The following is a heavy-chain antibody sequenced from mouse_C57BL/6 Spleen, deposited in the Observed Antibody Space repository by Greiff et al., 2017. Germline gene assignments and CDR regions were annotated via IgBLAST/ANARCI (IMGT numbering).Heavy chain of an antibody. V-gene: IGHV5-17*01. D-gene: IGHD1-2*01. CDR2: ISSGSSTI. Sequence: EVQLVESGGGLVKPGGSLKLSCAASGFTFSDYGMHWVRQAPEKGLEWVAYISSGSSTIYYADTVKGRFTISRDNAKNTLFLQMTSLRSEDTAMYYCARPSSTAYYAMDYWGQGTSVTVSS. CDR3: ARPSSTAYYAMDY. CDR1: GFTFSDYG. J-gene: IGHJ4*01.